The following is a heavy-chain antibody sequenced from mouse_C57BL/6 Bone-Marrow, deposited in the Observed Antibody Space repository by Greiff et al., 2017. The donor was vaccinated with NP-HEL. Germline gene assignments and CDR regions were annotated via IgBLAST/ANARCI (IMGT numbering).Heavy chain of an antibody. CDR2: IHPNSGST. V-gene: IGHV1-64*01. Sequence: VQLQQPGAELVKPGASVKLSCKASGYTFTSYWMHWVKQRPGQGLEWIGMIHPNSGSTNYNEKFKSKATLTVDKSSSTAYMQLSSLTSDDSAVYYCARDYYGSSSGGYWGQGTTLTVSS. CDR3: ARDYYGSSSGGY. CDR1: GYTFTSYW. D-gene: IGHD1-1*01. J-gene: IGHJ2*01.